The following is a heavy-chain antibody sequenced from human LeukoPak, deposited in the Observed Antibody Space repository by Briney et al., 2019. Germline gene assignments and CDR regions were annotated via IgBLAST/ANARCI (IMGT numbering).Heavy chain of an antibody. Sequence: GGSLRLSCAASGFTSSSYGMHWVRQAPGKGLEWVAVIWYDGSNKYYADSVKGRFTISSDNSKNTLYLQMNSLRAEDTAVYYCAKSEAYYYMDVWGKGTTVTVSS. J-gene: IGHJ6*03. CDR1: GFTSSSYG. CDR3: AKSEAYYYMDV. V-gene: IGHV3-33*06. CDR2: IWYDGSNK.